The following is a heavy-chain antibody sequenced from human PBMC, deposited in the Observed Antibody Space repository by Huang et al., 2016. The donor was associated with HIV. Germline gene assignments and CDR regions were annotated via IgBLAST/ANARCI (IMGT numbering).Heavy chain of an antibody. J-gene: IGHJ6*02. CDR2: IIPVFGNK. CDR1: GGTFSNHG. Sequence: QVQLVQSGAAVKKPGSSVKVSCKASGGTFSNHGFSWVRQAPGQGLEWMGGIIPVFGNKYYTPKFQGRVTITADESTSTVYMELSSLTPDDTAEYYCARVRGYSGSYYGMDVWGQGTTVTVSS. CDR3: ARVRGYSGSYYGMDV. V-gene: IGHV1-69*01. D-gene: IGHD1-26*01.